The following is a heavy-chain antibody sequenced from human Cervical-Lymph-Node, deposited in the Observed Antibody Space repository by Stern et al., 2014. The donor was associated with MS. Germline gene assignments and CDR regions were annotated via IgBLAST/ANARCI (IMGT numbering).Heavy chain of an antibody. CDR2: INPNSGGA. D-gene: IGHD2-15*01. V-gene: IGHV1-2*02. Sequence: VQLEESGAEVKKPGASVKVSCKASGYTFTGYNIHWVRQAPGQGLEWMGWINPNSGGANYAQKFQGRVTMTRDTSINTAYMELSRLTSDDTAVYYCAVGGYCSGGTCHPLQAYHYGMDVWGQGTTVTVS. J-gene: IGHJ6*02. CDR3: AVGGYCSGGTCHPLQAYHYGMDV. CDR1: GYTFTGYN.